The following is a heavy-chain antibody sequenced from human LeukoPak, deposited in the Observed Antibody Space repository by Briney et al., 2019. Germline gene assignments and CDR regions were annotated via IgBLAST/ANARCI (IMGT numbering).Heavy chain of an antibody. CDR2: IKQDGGTK. D-gene: IGHD1-26*01. J-gene: IGHJ3*02. Sequence: GGSLRLSCAASGFTFSNYCMICLRQAPGRGLEWVANIKQDGGTKYYVHSVKARFTISRDNALNSLYLHMTSLRADDTAVYYCARAEAPSFSGGHYDAFDIWGQGTVVTVSS. CDR3: ARAEAPSFSGGHYDAFDI. CDR1: GFTFSNYC. V-gene: IGHV3-7*01.